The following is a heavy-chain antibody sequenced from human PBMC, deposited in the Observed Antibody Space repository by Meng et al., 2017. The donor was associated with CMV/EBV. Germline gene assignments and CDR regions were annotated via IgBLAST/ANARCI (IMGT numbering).Heavy chain of an antibody. CDR3: ASFNTYYDFWSGYWGMDV. CDR1: GFTFSNYS. Sequence: GESLKISCVASGFTFSNYSMNWVRQAPGKGLEWVSYISSSGSTIYYADSVKGRFTISRDNAKNSLYLQMNSLRAEDTAVYYCASFNTYYDFWSGYWGMDVWGQGTTVTVSS. D-gene: IGHD3-3*01. CDR2: ISSSGSTI. V-gene: IGHV3-48*04. J-gene: IGHJ6*02.